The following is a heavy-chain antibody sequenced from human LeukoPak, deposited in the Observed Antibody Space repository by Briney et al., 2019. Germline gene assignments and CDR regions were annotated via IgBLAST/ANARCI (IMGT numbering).Heavy chain of an antibody. CDR3: ARGSDFGDYYLHH. V-gene: IGHV6-1*01. J-gene: IGHJ1*01. Sequence: SQTLSLTCVISGHSVSSNRAAWNWVRQSPSRGLEWLGRTYYRSKWYNNYAVSVKSRITINADTSKNQFSLQLNSVTLEDTAVYYCARGSDFGDYYLHHWGQGTLVTVS. CDR2: TYYRSKWYN. CDR1: GHSVSSNRAA. D-gene: IGHD4-17*01.